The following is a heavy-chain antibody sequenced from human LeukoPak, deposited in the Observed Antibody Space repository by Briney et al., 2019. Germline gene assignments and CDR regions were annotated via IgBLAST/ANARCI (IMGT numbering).Heavy chain of an antibody. V-gene: IGHV1-2*02. CDR3: ARGVYSGYDRWFDP. J-gene: IGHJ5*02. CDR1: GYTFTGYY. CDR2: INPNSGGT. Sequence: ASVKVSCKASGYTFTGYYMHWVRQAPGQELEWMGWINPNSGGTNYAQKFQGRVTMTRDTSISTAYMELSRLRSDDTAVYYCARGVYSGYDRWFDPWGQGTLVTVTS. D-gene: IGHD5-12*01.